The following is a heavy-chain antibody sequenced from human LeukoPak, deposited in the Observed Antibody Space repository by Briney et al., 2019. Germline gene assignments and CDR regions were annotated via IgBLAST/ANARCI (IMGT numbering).Heavy chain of an antibody. V-gene: IGHV3-21*01. Sequence: GGSLRLSCEGSGFTFSNYPMNWVRQAPGKGLEWVSSISSSSSYIYYADSVKGRFTISRDNAKNSLYLQMNSLRAEDTAVYYCARDISSYGGNSYWGQGTLVTVSS. D-gene: IGHD4-23*01. CDR2: ISSSSSYI. J-gene: IGHJ4*02. CDR1: GFTFSNYP. CDR3: ARDISSYGGNSY.